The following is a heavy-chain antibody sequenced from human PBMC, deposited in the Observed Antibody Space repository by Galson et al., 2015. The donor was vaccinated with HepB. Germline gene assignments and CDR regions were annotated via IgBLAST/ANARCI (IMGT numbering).Heavy chain of an antibody. CDR1: GFTFSSYS. V-gene: IGHV3-48*01. J-gene: IGHJ6*02. CDR3: TASRYGMDV. D-gene: IGHD2-21*02. CDR2: ISSSSSTI. Sequence: SLRLSCAASGFTFSSYSMNWVRQAPGKGLEWVSYISSSSSTIYYADSVKGRFTISRDNAKNSLYLQMNSLRAEDTAVYYCTASRYGMDVWGQGTTVTVSS.